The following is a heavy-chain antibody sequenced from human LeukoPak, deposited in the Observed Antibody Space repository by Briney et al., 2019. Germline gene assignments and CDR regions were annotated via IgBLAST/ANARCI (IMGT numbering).Heavy chain of an antibody. CDR3: ARDSSGYYRIDY. Sequence: SETLSLTCTVSGGSISSYYWSWLRPPPGKGLDWIGYVFHSGSTNYNPSLKSRVTISVDTSKNQFSLKLTSVTAAHTAVYYCARDSSGYYRIDYWGQGTLVTVSS. J-gene: IGHJ4*02. CDR1: GGSISSYY. CDR2: VFHSGST. V-gene: IGHV4-59*08. D-gene: IGHD3-22*01.